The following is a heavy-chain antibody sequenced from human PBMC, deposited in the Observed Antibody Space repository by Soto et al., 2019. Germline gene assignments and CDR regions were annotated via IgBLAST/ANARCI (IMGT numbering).Heavy chain of an antibody. J-gene: IGHJ4*02. CDR3: SREPSMYRDHGGPCGY. D-gene: IGHD4-17*01. CDR1: GFTFSSYV. CDR2: IWYDGSNK. Sequence: QVQLVESGGGVVQPGRSLRLSCAASGFTFSSYVMHWVRQAPGKGLEWVAVIWYDGSNKYYADSVKGRFTISRDNSKNTLYLQMNSLRAEDTAVYYCSREPSMYRDHGGPCGYWGQGTLATVSS. V-gene: IGHV3-33*01.